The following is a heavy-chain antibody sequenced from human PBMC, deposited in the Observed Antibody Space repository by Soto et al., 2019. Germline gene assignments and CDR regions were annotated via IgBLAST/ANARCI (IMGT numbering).Heavy chain of an antibody. D-gene: IGHD5-18*01. J-gene: IGHJ4*02. CDR3: ARDRQDTALQY. CDR1: GFPFRAYG. V-gene: IGHV3-30*03. CDR2: ISTDGSQK. Sequence: QVLLVESGGGVVQPGRSLRVSCAASGFPFRAYGMHWVRQAPGKGLEWVAVISTDGSQKYFADSVKGRFTISRDNSKNTLYLQMSSLRAEDTAVYYCARDRQDTALQYWGQGTLVTVS.